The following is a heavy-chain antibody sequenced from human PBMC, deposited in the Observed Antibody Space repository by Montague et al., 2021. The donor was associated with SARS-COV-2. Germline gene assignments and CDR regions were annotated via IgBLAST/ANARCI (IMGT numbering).Heavy chain of an antibody. CDR2: IYYSGST. J-gene: IGHJ4*02. CDR3: ARSSGSYSTFDF. CDR1: GGSISSSY. Sequence: SETLSLTCTVSGGSISSSYWTWIRQPPGKGLEWIGYIYYSGSTSYNPSLKSRVTMSADTSKNQFSLKLSSVTAADTAVYYCARSSGSYSTFDFWGQGTLVTVSS. V-gene: IGHV4-59*08. D-gene: IGHD3-10*01.